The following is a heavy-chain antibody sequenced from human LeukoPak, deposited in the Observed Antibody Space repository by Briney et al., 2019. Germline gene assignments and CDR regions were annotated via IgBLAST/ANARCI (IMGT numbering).Heavy chain of an antibody. D-gene: IGHD3-16*01. CDR1: GGSISSGGYY. CDR3: ARDIGGGRRLDY. CDR2: IYYSGST. J-gene: IGHJ4*02. Sequence: SETLSLTCTVSGGSISSGGYYWSWIRQHPGKGLEWIGYIYYSGSTYYNPSLKSRVTISVDTSKNQFSLKLSSVTAADTAVYYCARDIGGGRRLDYWGQGTLVTVSS. V-gene: IGHV4-31*03.